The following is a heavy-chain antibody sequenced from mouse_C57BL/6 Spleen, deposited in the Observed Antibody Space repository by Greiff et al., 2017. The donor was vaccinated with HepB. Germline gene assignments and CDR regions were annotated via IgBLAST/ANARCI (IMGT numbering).Heavy chain of an antibody. CDR2: IYPRDGST. J-gene: IGHJ4*01. D-gene: IGHD2-10*01. CDR1: GYTFTSYD. Sequence: VKLMESGPELVKPGASVKLSCKASGYTFTSYDINWVKQRPGQGLEWIGWIYPRDGSTKYNEKFKGKATLTVDTSSSTAYMELHSLTSEDSAVYFCARPYPDAMDYWGQGTSVTVSS. V-gene: IGHV1-85*01. CDR3: ARPYPDAMDY.